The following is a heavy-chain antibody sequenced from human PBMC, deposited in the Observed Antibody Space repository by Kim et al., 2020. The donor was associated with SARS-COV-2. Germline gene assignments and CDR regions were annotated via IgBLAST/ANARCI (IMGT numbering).Heavy chain of an antibody. J-gene: IGHJ4*02. V-gene: IGHV3-73*01. CDR3: SGGSPPQN. D-gene: IGHD2-15*01. CDR2: SYAT. Sequence: SYATAYAASVKGRFTISRDDSKTTAYLQMNSLKTEDTAVYYCSGGSPPQNWGQGTLVTVSS.